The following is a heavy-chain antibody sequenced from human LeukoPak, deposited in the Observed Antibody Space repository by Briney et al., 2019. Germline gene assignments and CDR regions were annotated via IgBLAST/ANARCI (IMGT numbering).Heavy chain of an antibody. J-gene: IGHJ4*02. D-gene: IGHD3-3*01. CDR1: GYTFTGYY. CDR3: ARAPGMEWLPDY. V-gene: IGHV1-2*06. Sequence: ASVKVSCKASGYTFTGYYMHWVRQAPGQGLEWMGRINPNSGGTNYAQKFQGRVTMTRDTSISTAYMELSRPRSDDTAVYYCARAPGMEWLPDYWGQGTLVTVSS. CDR2: INPNSGGT.